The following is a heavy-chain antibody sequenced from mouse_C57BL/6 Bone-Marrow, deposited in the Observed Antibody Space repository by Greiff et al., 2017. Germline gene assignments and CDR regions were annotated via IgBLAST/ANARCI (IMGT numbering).Heavy chain of an antibody. D-gene: IGHD2-5*01. CDR2: IHPNSGST. Sequence: QVQLQQPGAELVKPGASVKLSCKASGYTFTSYWMHWVKQRPGQGLEWIGMIHPNSGSTNYNEKFKSKATLTVDKSSSTAYMQLSSLASEDSAVYYCASRGDSNRWYCDVWGTGTTVTVSS. J-gene: IGHJ1*03. CDR3: ASRGDSNRWYCDV. V-gene: IGHV1-64*01. CDR1: GYTFTSYW.